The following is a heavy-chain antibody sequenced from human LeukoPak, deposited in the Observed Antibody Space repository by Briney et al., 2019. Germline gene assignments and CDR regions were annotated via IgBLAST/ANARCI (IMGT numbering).Heavy chain of an antibody. D-gene: IGHD3-10*01. Sequence: SETLSLTCAVYGGSFSGYNWSWIRQPPGKGLERIGEIHHSGSTNYNPSLKSRLTMSVDTSKNQFSLRLNSVTAADTAVYFCADSGSYYYFDDWGQGTLVTVSS. V-gene: IGHV4-34*01. J-gene: IGHJ4*02. CDR2: IHHSGST. CDR3: ADSGSYYYFDD. CDR1: GGSFSGYN.